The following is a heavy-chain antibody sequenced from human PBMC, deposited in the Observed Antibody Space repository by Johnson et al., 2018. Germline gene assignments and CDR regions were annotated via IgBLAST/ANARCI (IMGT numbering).Heavy chain of an antibody. V-gene: IGHV3-23*04. Sequence: VQLVESGGGLVQPGGSLRLSCAASGFTFSSYAMSWVRQAPGKGLEWVSAISGRGDSTYYTDSVKGRFTISRDNSKNTLYLQMNSLRAEDTAVYYCAKIFAARITMSGTRVFDYWGQGTLVTVSS. J-gene: IGHJ4*02. D-gene: IGHD6-19*01. CDR2: ISGRGDST. CDR1: GFTFSSYA. CDR3: AKIFAARITMSGTRVFDY.